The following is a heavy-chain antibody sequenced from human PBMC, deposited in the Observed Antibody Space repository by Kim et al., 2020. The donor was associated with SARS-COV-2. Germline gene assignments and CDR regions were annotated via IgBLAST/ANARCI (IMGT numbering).Heavy chain of an antibody. CDR1: GYTFTGYY. V-gene: IGHV1-2*02. CDR3: ARDRGYYDYINWFDP. CDR2: INPNSGGT. J-gene: IGHJ5*02. Sequence: ASVKVSCKASGYTFTGYYMHWVRQAPGQGLEWMGWINPNSGGTNYAQKFQGRVTMTRDTSISTAYMELSRLRSDDTAVYYCARDRGYYDYINWFDPWGQGTLVTVSS. D-gene: IGHD3-3*01.